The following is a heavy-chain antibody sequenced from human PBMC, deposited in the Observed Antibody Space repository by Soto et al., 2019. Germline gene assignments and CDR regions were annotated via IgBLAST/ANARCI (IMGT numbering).Heavy chain of an antibody. CDR3: ARVPSCRGGSCRTFLLD. CDR1: GYTFTDFY. CDR2: INPNSGGT. D-gene: IGHD2-15*01. Sequence: ASVKVSCKASGYTFTDFYMHWVRQAPGQGLEWMGWINPNSGGTNYARKFRGWVTITRDTSITTAYMELSRLKSDDTAVYYCARVPSCRGGSCRTFLLDWGQGTLVTVSS. V-gene: IGHV1-2*04. J-gene: IGHJ4*02.